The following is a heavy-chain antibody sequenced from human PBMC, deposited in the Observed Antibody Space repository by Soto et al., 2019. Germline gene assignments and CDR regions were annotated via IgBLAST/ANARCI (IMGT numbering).Heavy chain of an antibody. Sequence: GGSLRLSCAASGFTFSSYWMSWVRQAPGKGLEWVANIKQDGSEKYYVDSVKGRFTISRDNAKNSLYLQMNSLRAEDTAAYYCARDHADIVVVPAAMGWFDPWGQGTMVTVYS. V-gene: IGHV3-7*03. CDR1: GFTFSSYW. CDR2: IKQDGSEK. J-gene: IGHJ5*02. D-gene: IGHD2-2*01. CDR3: ARDHADIVVVPAAMGWFDP.